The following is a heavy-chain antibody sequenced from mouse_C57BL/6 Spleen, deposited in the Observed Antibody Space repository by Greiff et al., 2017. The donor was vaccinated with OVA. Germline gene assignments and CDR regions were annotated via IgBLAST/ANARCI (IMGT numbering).Heavy chain of an antibody. V-gene: IGHV1-72*01. CDR2: IDPTRGGT. CDR1: GYTFTSYW. J-gene: IGHJ2*01. D-gene: IGHD1-1*01. CDR3: AGYDCGSSALYCFDD. Sequence: VQLQQPGAELVKPGASVTLSCKASGYTFTSYWMHWVKPRPGRGLEWLGRIDPTRGGTTYNEKFQSKATLTVDKPSSTAYMQLSSLTAEGSAVEDGAGYDCGSSALYCFDDWGQGTTLTVSS.